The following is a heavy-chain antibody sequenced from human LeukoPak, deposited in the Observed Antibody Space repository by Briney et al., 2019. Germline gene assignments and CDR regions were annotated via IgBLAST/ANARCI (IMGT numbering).Heavy chain of an antibody. J-gene: IGHJ5*02. CDR1: GFSFSTFD. CDR2: ISGSGGST. CDR3: AKLGIVVVVAATTWFDP. D-gene: IGHD2-15*01. V-gene: IGHV3-23*01. Sequence: GGSLRLSCAGSGFSFSTFDMSWVRQAPGKGLEWVSAISGSGGSTYYADSVKGRFTISRDNSKNTLYLQMNSLRAEDTAVYYCAKLGIVVVVAATTWFDPWGQGTLVTVSS.